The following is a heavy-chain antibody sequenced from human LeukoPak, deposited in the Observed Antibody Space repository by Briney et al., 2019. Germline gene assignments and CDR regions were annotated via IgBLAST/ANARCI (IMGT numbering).Heavy chain of an antibody. V-gene: IGHV1-2*02. Sequence: ASVKVSCKASGYTFTGYYMRWVRQAPGQGLEWMGWINPNSGGTNYAQKFQGRVTMTRDTSISTAYMELSRLRSDDTAVYYCARGQYYYGSGSYVFDYWGQGTLVTVSS. J-gene: IGHJ4*02. D-gene: IGHD3-10*01. CDR2: INPNSGGT. CDR1: GYTFTGYY. CDR3: ARGQYYYGSGSYVFDY.